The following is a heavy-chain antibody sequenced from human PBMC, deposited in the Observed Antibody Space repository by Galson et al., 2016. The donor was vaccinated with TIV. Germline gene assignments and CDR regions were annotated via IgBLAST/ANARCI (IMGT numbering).Heavy chain of an antibody. V-gene: IGHV1-18*01. CDR2: ISGLNGNT. CDR3: ARDSLGSGSIYYFAY. CDR1: GYTFSRYG. Sequence: SVKVSCKASGYTFSRYGLTWLRQAPGQGLEWGGWISGLNGNTNYAPKFQGRVAMTTDMSTSTAYLEPRNLRSDDTAVYFCARDSLGSGSIYYFAYWGQGTPVIVSS. D-gene: IGHD3-10*01. J-gene: IGHJ4*02.